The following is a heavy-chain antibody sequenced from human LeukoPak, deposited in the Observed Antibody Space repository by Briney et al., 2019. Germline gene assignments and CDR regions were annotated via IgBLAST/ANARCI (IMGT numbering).Heavy chain of an antibody. D-gene: IGHD2-15*01. Sequence: PGGSLRLSCAASGFTFSSYWMNWVSQAPGKGLEGVANIKQDGSEKYYVDSVKGRFTISRDNAKNSLYLQMNSLRAEDTAVYYCARDVYCSGGSCYSGYFDYWGQGTLVTVSS. V-gene: IGHV3-7*01. CDR1: GFTFSSYW. CDR2: IKQDGSEK. J-gene: IGHJ4*02. CDR3: ARDVYCSGGSCYSGYFDY.